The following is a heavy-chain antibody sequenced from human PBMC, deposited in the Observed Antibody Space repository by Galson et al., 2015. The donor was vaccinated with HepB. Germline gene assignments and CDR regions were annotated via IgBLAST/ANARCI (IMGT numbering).Heavy chain of an antibody. CDR1: GYTFTSYA. CDR3: ARVEMTTVIYEDAFDI. Sequence: SVKVSCKASGYTFTSYAMHWVRQAPGQRLEWMGWINAGNGNTKYSQKFQGRVTITRDTSASTAYMELSSLRSEDTAVYYCARVEMTTVIYEDAFDIWGQGTMVTVSS. CDR2: INAGNGNT. J-gene: IGHJ3*02. V-gene: IGHV1-3*01. D-gene: IGHD4-17*01.